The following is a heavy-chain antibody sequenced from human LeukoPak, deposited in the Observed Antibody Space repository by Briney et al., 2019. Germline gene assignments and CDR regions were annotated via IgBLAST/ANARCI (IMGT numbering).Heavy chain of an antibody. CDR2: INPNSGGT. V-gene: IGHV1-2*02. CDR1: GYTFTGYY. Sequence: ASVKVSFKASGYTFTGYYMHWVRQAPGQGLEWMGWINPNSGGTNYAQKFQGRVTMTRDTSISTAYMELSRLRSDDTAVYYCARVSGGYDYLPIEFDYWGQGTLVTVSS. J-gene: IGHJ4*02. CDR3: ARVSGGYDYLPIEFDY. D-gene: IGHD5-12*01.